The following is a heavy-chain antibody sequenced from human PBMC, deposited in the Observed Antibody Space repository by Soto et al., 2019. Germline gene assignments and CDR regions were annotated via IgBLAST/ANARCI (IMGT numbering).Heavy chain of an antibody. CDR1: GFTFSSYG. CDR3: ARDDTVILTGYYNPAYYYYYMDV. J-gene: IGHJ6*03. CDR2: IWYDGSNK. D-gene: IGHD3-9*01. Sequence: GGSLRLSCAASGFTFSSYGMHWVRQAPGKGLEWVAVIWYDGSNKYYADSVKGRFTISRDNSKNTLYLQMNSLRAEDTAVYYCARDDTVILTGYYNPAYYYYYMDVWGKGTTVTVSS. V-gene: IGHV3-33*01.